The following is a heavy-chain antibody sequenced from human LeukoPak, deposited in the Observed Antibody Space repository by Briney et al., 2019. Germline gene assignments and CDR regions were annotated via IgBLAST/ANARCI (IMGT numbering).Heavy chain of an antibody. D-gene: IGHD1-26*01. V-gene: IGHV1-18*01. Sequence: ASVKVSCKASGYTFTSYSINWVRQAPGQGLEWMGWISAYNGNTKYAQKVQGRVTMTTDTSTSIAYMELRSLRSDDTAVCYRARGLGGSGSYFLTFDYWGQGTLVTVSS. CDR2: ISAYNGNT. CDR1: GYTFTSYS. CDR3: ARGLGGSGSYFLTFDY. J-gene: IGHJ4*02.